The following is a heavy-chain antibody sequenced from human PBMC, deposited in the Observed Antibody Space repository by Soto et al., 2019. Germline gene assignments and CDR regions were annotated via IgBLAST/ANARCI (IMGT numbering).Heavy chain of an antibody. V-gene: IGHV3-23*01. CDR1: GFTFSSYA. CDR3: ASRTSGWYFDY. D-gene: IGHD6-19*01. J-gene: IGHJ4*02. Sequence: EVQLLESGGGLVQAGGSLRLSCTASGFTFSSYAMNWVRQAPGKGLEWVSVISGSGGSTYFADSVKGRFTISRDNSKNPLYLQMNSLRAEDTAVYYCASRTSGWYFDYWGQGTLVTVSS. CDR2: ISGSGGST.